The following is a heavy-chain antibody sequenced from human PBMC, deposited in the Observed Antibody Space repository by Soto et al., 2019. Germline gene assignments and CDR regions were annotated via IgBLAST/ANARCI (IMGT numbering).Heavy chain of an antibody. CDR3: ARQPSYYYYYMDV. J-gene: IGHJ6*03. CDR1: GGSLSSYY. Sequence: SETLSLTCTVSGGSLSSYYWSWIRRPPGKGLEWIGYIYYSGDTNYNPSLKSRLTISVDTSKNQFSLKLTSVTAADTAVYYCARQPSYYYYYMDVWGKGTTVTVSS. CDR2: IYYSGDT. V-gene: IGHV4-59*08.